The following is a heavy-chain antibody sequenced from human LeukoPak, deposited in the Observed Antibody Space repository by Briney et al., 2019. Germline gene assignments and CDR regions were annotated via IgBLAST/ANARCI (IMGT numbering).Heavy chain of an antibody. D-gene: IGHD1-1*01. CDR1: GGSISSYY. CDR3: ARDLQLERPPPLIGYYYMDV. J-gene: IGHJ6*03. V-gene: IGHV4-59*01. CDR2: IYYSGST. Sequence: PSETLSLTCTVSGGSISSYYWSWIRQPPGKGLEWIGYIYYSGSTNYNPSLKSRVTISVDTSKNQFSLKLTSVTAADTAVYYCARDLQLERPPPLIGYYYMDVWGKGTTVTVSS.